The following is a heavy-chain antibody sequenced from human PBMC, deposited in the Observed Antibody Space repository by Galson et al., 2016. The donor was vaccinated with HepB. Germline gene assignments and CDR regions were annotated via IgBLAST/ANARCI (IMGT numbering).Heavy chain of an antibody. CDR3: ARDLWDGYSPWALGY. V-gene: IGHV1-69*13. Sequence: SVKVSCKASGGTFSSFAISWVRQAPGHGPEWMGGIIPMFGTPNYAQNSQGRVTITADESTSTAYLALSSLTSEDTAVYYCARDLWDGYSPWALGYWGQGSLVTVSS. J-gene: IGHJ4*02. CDR1: GGTFSSFA. D-gene: IGHD5-24*01. CDR2: IIPMFGTP.